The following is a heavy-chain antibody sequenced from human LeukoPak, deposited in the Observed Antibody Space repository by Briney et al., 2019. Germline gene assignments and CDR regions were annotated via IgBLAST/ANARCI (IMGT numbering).Heavy chain of an antibody. V-gene: IGHV4-34*01. D-gene: IGHD2-2*01. Sequence: SETLSLTCAVYGGSFSGYYWSWIRQPPGKGLEWIGEINHSGSTNYNPSLKSRVTISVDTSKNQFSLKLSSVTAADTAVYYCARRRQKYQLLHNWFDPWGQGTLVTVSS. CDR1: GGSFSGYY. CDR3: ARRRQKYQLLHNWFDP. J-gene: IGHJ5*02. CDR2: INHSGST.